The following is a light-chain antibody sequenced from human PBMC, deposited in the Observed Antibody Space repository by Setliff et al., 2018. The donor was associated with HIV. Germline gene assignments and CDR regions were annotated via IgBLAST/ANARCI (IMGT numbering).Light chain of an antibody. J-gene: IGLJ1*01. Sequence: QSALTQPASVSGSPGQSITISCSGISSDVGDYQSVSWYQQHPGKAPKLMIYEVSDRPSGVSNRFSGSKSGNTASLTISRLQAEDEADYFCSSYTGGNTRVFGTGTKVTVL. CDR1: SSDVGDYQS. CDR2: EVS. V-gene: IGLV2-14*01. CDR3: SSYTGGNTRV.